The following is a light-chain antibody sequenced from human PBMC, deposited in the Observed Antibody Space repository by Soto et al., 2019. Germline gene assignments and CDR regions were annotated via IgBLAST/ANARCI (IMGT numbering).Light chain of an antibody. CDR2: GAS. J-gene: IGKJ2*01. CDR1: RSVTSRY. CDR3: QQYCYSPYT. V-gene: IGKV3-20*01. Sequence: EIVLTQYPGTLSLSPGERATLSCRASRSVTSRYLAWYQQKPGQAPRLLIYGASSRATGIPDRFSGSGSGTDFTLTISTLEPEDFAVYYCQQYCYSPYTFGQGTKLEIK.